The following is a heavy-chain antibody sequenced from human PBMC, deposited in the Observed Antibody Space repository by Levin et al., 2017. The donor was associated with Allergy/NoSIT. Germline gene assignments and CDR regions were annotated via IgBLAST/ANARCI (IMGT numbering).Heavy chain of an antibody. CDR2: IKQDGSEK. V-gene: IGHV3-7*01. Sequence: PGGSLRLSCAASGFTFSSYWMSWVRQAPGKGLEWVANIKQDGSEKYYVDSVKGLFTISRDNTKNSLYLEMNSLRAEDTAVYYCATRWYNWNDADYCYYMDVWGKGTTVTVSS. CDR1: GFTFSSYW. D-gene: IGHD1-1*01. CDR3: ATRWYNWNDADYCYYMDV. J-gene: IGHJ6*03.